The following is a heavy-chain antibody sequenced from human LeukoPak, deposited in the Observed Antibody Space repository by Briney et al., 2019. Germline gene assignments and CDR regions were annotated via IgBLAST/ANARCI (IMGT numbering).Heavy chain of an antibody. CDR2: INHSGST. D-gene: IGHD2-15*01. CDR3: ARAGYCSGGSCYSRVRYYYYGMDV. Sequence: SETLSLTCAVYGGSFSGYYWSWIRQPPGKGLEWIGEINHSGSTNYNPSLKSRVTISVDTSKNQFSLKLSSVTAADTAVYYCARAGYCSGGSCYSRVRYYYYGMDVWGQGTTVTVSS. J-gene: IGHJ6*02. CDR1: GGSFSGYY. V-gene: IGHV4-34*01.